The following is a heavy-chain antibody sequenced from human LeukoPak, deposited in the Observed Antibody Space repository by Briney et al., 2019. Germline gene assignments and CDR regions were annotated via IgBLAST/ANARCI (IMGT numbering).Heavy chain of an antibody. Sequence: ASVKVSCKASGYTFTSYAMNWVRQAPGQGLELMGWINTNTGNPTYAQGFTGRFVFSLDTPVSTAYLQITSLKADDTAAYYCVRGTPTPGMDYWGQGTQVTVSS. V-gene: IGHV7-4-1*02. J-gene: IGHJ4*02. CDR2: INTNTGNP. CDR3: VRGTPTPGMDY. CDR1: GYTFTSYA. D-gene: IGHD3-10*01.